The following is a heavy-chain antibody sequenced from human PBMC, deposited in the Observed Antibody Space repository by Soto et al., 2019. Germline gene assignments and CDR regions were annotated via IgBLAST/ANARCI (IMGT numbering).Heavy chain of an antibody. CDR2: INHSGST. Sequence: LSLTCAVYCGSFSVYYWSLIRQPPLKGLEWIGEINHSGSTNYNPSLKSRVTISVDTSKNQFSLKLSSVTAADTAVYYCARGLRTIAAAGHPRKYFDYWGQGTLVTVSS. CDR3: ARGLRTIAAAGHPRKYFDY. V-gene: IGHV4-34*01. J-gene: IGHJ4*02. D-gene: IGHD6-13*01. CDR1: CGSFSVYY.